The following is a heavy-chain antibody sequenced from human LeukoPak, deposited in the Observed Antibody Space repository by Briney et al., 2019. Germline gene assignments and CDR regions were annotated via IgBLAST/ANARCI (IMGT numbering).Heavy chain of an antibody. V-gene: IGHV4-30-2*01. D-gene: IGHD1-20*01. CDR1: GGSISSGGYS. CDR3: ARVTGPFDY. Sequence: IPSETLSLTCAVSGGSISSGGYSWSWIRQPPGKGLEWIGYIYHSGSTYYNPSLKSRVTMSVDTSKNQFSLKLSSVTAADTAVYYCARVTGPFDYWGQGTLVTVSS. J-gene: IGHJ4*02. CDR2: IYHSGST.